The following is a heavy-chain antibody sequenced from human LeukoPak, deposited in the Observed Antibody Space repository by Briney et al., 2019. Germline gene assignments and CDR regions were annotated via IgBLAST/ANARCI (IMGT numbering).Heavy chain of an antibody. J-gene: IGHJ4*02. CDR2: INPNSGGT. CDR1: GYAFTGYY. D-gene: IGHD4-23*01. CDR3: ARGTGLSDYGGNSCGY. V-gene: IGHV1-2*02. Sequence: GASVKVSCKASGYAFTGYYMHWVRQAPGQGLEWMGWINPNSGGTNYAQKFQGRVTMTRDTSISTAYMELSRLRSDDTAVYYCARGTGLSDYGGNSCGYWGLGTLVTVSS.